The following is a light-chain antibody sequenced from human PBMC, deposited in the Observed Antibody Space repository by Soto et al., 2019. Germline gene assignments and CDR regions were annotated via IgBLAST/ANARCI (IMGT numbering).Light chain of an antibody. CDR1: QSVSSY. J-gene: IGKJ1*01. V-gene: IGKV3-11*01. CDR2: DAS. Sequence: EIVLTQSPATLSLSPGERATLSCRASQSVSSYLAWYQQKPGQAPRLLIYDASNRATGIPARFSGSGSGTDFTLTITRLEPEDFAVYYCHQYGISPPRTFGQGTKVDIK. CDR3: HQYGISPPRT.